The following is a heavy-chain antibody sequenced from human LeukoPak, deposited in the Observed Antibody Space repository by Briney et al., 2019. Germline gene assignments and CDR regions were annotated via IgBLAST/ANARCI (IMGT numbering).Heavy chain of an antibody. Sequence: PGGSLRLSCAASGFTFSSYSMNWVRQAPGKGLEWVSSISSSSSYIYYADSVKGRFTISRDNAKNSLYLQMSSLRAEDTAVYYCARADRFYFDYWGQGTLVTVSS. D-gene: IGHD3-16*02. V-gene: IGHV3-21*01. CDR3: ARADRFYFDY. J-gene: IGHJ4*02. CDR2: ISSSSSYI. CDR1: GFTFSSYS.